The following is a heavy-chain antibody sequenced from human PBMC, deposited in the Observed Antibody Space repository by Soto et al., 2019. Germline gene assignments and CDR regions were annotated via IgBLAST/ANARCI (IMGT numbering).Heavy chain of an antibody. V-gene: IGHV1-69*13. J-gene: IGHJ6*02. Sequence: SVKVSCKASGGTFSSYAISWVRQAPGEGLEWMGGIIPIFGTANYAQKFQGRVTNTADESTSTAYMELSSLRSEDTAVYYCARSLEEQSTIFGVVMRHTYGMDVWGQGTTVTVSS. CDR1: GGTFSSYA. D-gene: IGHD3-3*01. CDR2: IIPIFGTA. CDR3: ARSLEEQSTIFGVVMRHTYGMDV.